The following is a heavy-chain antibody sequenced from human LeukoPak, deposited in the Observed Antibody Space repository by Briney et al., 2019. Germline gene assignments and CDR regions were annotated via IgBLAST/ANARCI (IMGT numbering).Heavy chain of an antibody. D-gene: IGHD2-2*01. CDR2: INHSGST. Sequence: PGGSLRLSCAASGFTFSTYAMSWVRQPPGKGLEWIGEINHSGSTNYNPSLKSRVTISVDTSKKQFSLKLTSVTAADTAVYYCARDCSSSTCYFDHWGQGTLVTVSS. J-gene: IGHJ4*02. CDR1: GFTFSTYA. V-gene: IGHV4-34*01. CDR3: ARDCSSSTCYFDH.